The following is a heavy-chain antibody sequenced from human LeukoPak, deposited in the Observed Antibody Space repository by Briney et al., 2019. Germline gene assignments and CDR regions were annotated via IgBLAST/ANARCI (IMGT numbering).Heavy chain of an antibody. V-gene: IGHV3-30*02. CDR2: IRYDGSKK. CDR3: VKDRDFYFDY. D-gene: IGHD3/OR15-3a*01. CDR1: GFTFSDYG. J-gene: IGHJ4*02. Sequence: GGSLRLSCAASGFTFSDYGMHWVRQAPGKGLEWVTFIRYDGSKKYYADSVKGRFTFSRDNSKNMLYLQMNSLRAGDTAIYYCVKDRDFYFDYWGQGTLVTVSS.